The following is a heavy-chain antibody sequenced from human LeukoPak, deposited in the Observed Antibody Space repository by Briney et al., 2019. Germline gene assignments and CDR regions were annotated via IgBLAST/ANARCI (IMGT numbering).Heavy chain of an antibody. CDR2: IYYTGST. CDR3: ASGRYYFDY. J-gene: IGHJ4*02. V-gene: IGHV4-59*08. CDR1: GGTISSYC. Sequence: PSETLSLTCTVSGGTISSYCWRWIRQPPGKGLDWIGYIYYTGSTKYNPSLKSRATRSVATSKNQFSLKLSSVTAADTAVYYCASGRYYFDYWGQGTLVTVSS. D-gene: IGHD1-26*01.